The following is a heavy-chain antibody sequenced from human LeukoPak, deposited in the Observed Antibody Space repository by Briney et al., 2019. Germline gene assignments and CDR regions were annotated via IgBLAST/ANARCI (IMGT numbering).Heavy chain of an antibody. CDR2: FDPEDGET. CDR3: ATDLSYGMDV. J-gene: IGHJ6*04. V-gene: IGHV1-24*01. Sequence: ASVKVSCKVSGYTLTELSMHWVRQAPGKGLEWMGGFDPEDGETIYAQKFQGRVTMTEDASTDTAYMELSSLRSEDSAVYYCATDLSYGMDVWGKGTTVTVSS. CDR1: GYTLTELS.